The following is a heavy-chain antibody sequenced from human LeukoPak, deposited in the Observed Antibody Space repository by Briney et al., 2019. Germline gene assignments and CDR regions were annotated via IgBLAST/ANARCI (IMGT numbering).Heavy chain of an antibody. Sequence: SETLSLTCAVYGGSFSGYYWSWIRQPPGKGLEWIGEINHSGSTNYNPSLKSRVTISVDTSKNQFSLKLSSVTAADTAVYYCASAQYGDFSDYWGQGTLVTVSS. CDR3: ASAQYGDFSDY. CDR1: GGSFSGYY. V-gene: IGHV4-34*01. D-gene: IGHD4-17*01. CDR2: INHSGST. J-gene: IGHJ4*02.